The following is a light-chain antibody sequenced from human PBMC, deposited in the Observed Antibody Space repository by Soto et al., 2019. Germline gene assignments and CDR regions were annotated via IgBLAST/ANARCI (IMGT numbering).Light chain of an antibody. J-gene: IGKJ4*01. CDR3: QRYNTYPLT. CDR2: DAS. V-gene: IGKV1-5*01. CDR1: QSISSW. Sequence: DIQMTQSPSTLSASVGDRVTITCRASQSISSWLAWYQQKPGEAPKVLIYDASSLESGVPSRFSGSGSGTEFTLTISSLQPDDSATYYCQRYNTYPLTFGGGTKVDIK.